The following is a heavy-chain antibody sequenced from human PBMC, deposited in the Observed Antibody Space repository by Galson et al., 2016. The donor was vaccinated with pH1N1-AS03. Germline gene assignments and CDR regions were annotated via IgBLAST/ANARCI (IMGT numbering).Heavy chain of an antibody. CDR3: ARQDSRGYFHALDM. J-gene: IGHJ3*02. CDR1: GFTFTTYW. D-gene: IGHD3-22*01. CDR2: NNGEGSST. Sequence: SLRLSCAASGFTFTTYWMHWVRQAPGRGLVWVSSNNGEGSSTRGTDSVKGRFFISRDNAKNTVYLQMNRLRVEDTAVYYCARQDSRGYFHALDMWGQGTMVTVSS. V-gene: IGHV3-74*01.